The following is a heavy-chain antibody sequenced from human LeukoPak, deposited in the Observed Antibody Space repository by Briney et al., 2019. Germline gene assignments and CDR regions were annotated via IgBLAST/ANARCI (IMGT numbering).Heavy chain of an antibody. V-gene: IGHV4-59*01. J-gene: IGHJ4*02. CDR1: GGSISSYY. D-gene: IGHD6-6*01. Sequence: SETLSPTCTVSGGSISSYYWSWIRQPPGKGLEWIGYIYYSGSTNYNPSLKSRVTISVDTSKNQFSLKLSSVTAADTAVYYCARTSLVAARGLSLDYWGQGTLVTVSS. CDR2: IYYSGST. CDR3: ARTSLVAARGLSLDY.